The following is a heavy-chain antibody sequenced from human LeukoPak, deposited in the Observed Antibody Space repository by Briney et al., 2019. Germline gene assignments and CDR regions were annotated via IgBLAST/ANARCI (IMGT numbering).Heavy chain of an antibody. J-gene: IGHJ4*02. CDR1: GFPFSRYW. CDR2: IKQDGTEK. D-gene: IGHD2-2*01. V-gene: IGHV3-7*01. CDR3: ASRYCSSTSCYSDY. Sequence: GGSLRLSCAASGFPFSRYWMTWVRQAPGKGLEWVANIKQDGTEKYYVDSVKGRFTISRENAKNSLYLQMNSLRAEDTAVYYCASRYCSSTSCYSDYWGQGTLVTVSS.